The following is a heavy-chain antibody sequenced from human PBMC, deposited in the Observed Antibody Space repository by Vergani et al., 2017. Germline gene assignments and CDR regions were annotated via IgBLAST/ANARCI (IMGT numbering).Heavy chain of an antibody. J-gene: IGHJ2*01. Sequence: QMQLVQSGPEVKKPGTSVTVSCKASGFTFTSSAMQWVRQARRQRLEWIGWIVVVSGNTNYAQKFQERVTITRDMSTSTAYMELSSLRSEDTAVYYCAADSGMATITGWYFDLWGRGTLVTVSS. CDR1: GFTFTSSA. CDR2: IVVVSGNT. V-gene: IGHV1-58*02. CDR3: AADSGMATITGWYFDL. D-gene: IGHD5-24*01.